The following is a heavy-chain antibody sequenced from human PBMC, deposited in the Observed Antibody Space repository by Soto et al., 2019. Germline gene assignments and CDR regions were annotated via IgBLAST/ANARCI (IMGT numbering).Heavy chain of an antibody. CDR1: GGSISSGEYY. CDR2: ISYSGST. Sequence: SETLSLTCTVSGGSISSGEYYWTWIRQPPGKGLEWIGYISYSGSTHYSPSLKSRVTISVDTSKNQFSLKLSSVTAADTAVYYCARRYGSAIDYWGQGTLVTGSS. CDR3: ARRYGSAIDY. V-gene: IGHV4-30-4*01. J-gene: IGHJ4*02. D-gene: IGHD1-26*01.